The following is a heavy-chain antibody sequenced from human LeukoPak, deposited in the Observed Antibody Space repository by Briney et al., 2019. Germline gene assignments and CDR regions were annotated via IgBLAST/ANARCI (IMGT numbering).Heavy chain of an antibody. V-gene: IGHV3-33*03. CDR1: GFTFSDYG. D-gene: IGHD6-6*01. J-gene: IGHJ6*03. CDR2: IWYDGTNK. CDR3: AKRGSYSSSSRDYYYMDV. Sequence: PGGSLRLSCAASGFTFSDYGMHWVRQAPGKGLEWVAVIWYDGTNKRYAESVKGRFAISRDDSKNILYLQMNGLRVEDTAVYYCAKRGSYSSSSRDYYYMDVWGKGTTVTVSS.